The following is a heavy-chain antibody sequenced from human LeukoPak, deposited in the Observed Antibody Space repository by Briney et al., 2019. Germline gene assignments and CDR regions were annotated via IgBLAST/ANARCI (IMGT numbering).Heavy chain of an antibody. CDR3: ARGSYELGY. CDR1: GGSISSYH. D-gene: IGHD1-26*01. V-gene: IGHV4-59*12. Sequence: PSVTLSLTCTVSGGSISSYHWSWIRQPPGKGLEWIGYIYYIGSTNYNPSLKSRVTISVDTSKNQFSLKLSSVTAADTAVYYCARGSYELGYWGQGTLVTVSS. J-gene: IGHJ4*02. CDR2: IYYIGST.